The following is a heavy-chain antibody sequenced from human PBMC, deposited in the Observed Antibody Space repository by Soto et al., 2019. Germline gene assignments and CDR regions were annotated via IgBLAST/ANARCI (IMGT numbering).Heavy chain of an antibody. CDR1: GGSVSSSSYY. D-gene: IGHD3-3*01. V-gene: IGHV4-39*01. CDR2: VYYSGSS. Sequence: PSETLSLTCTVSGGSVSSSSYYWGWVRQPPGKGLEWIGSVYYSGSSYYNPSLESRVTISVDKSKNQFSLKLMSLSAADTAVYFCGRVECLASGEHYVVHCCPGARFTDP. CDR3: GRVECLASGEHYVVHCCPGARFTDP. J-gene: IGHJ5*02.